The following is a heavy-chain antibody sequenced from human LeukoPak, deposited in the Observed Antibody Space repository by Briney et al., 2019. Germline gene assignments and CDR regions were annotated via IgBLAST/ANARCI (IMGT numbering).Heavy chain of an antibody. Sequence: ASVKVSCKASGGTFSSYAISWVRQAPGQRLEWMGGIIPIFGTANYAQKFQGRVTMTEDTSTDTAYMELSSLRSEDTAVYYCATSRSGYYAFDIWGQGTMVTVSS. CDR2: IIPIFGTA. CDR1: GGTFSSYA. J-gene: IGHJ3*02. V-gene: IGHV1-69*06. D-gene: IGHD3-22*01. CDR3: ATSRSGYYAFDI.